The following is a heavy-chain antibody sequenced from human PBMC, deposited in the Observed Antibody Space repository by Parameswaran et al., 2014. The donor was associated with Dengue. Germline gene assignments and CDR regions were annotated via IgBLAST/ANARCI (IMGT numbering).Heavy chain of an antibody. Sequence: RWIRQPPGKGLEWIGEINHSGSTNYNPSLKSRVTISVDTSKNQFSLKLSSVTAADTAVYYCARRYLGYWYFDLWGRDTLVTVSS. V-gene: IGHV4-34*01. CDR2: INHSGST. J-gene: IGHJ2*01. D-gene: IGHD1-14*01. CDR3: ARRYLGYWYFDL.